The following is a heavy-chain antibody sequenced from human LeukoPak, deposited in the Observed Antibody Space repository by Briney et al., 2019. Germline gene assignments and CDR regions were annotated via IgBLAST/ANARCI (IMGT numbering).Heavy chain of an antibody. CDR1: GGSISSYY. V-gene: IGHV4-4*07. CDR3: ARGWSAYDSSGYYY. J-gene: IGHJ4*02. CDR2: IYTSGST. D-gene: IGHD3-22*01. Sequence: SETLSLTCTVSGGSISSYYWSWIRQPAGKGLEWIGRIYTSGSTNYNPSLKSRLTISLDTSKNQFSLKLSSVTAADTAVYYCARGWSAYDSSGYYYWGQGTLVTVSS.